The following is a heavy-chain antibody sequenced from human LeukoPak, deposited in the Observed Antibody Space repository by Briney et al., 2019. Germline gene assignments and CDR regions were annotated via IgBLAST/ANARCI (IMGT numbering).Heavy chain of an antibody. CDR2: INPNSGGT. D-gene: IGHD1-20*01. V-gene: IGHV1-2*02. CDR3: ARVWSITGTNFDY. J-gene: IGHJ4*02. CDR1: GYTFTGYY. Sequence: ASVKVSCKASGYTFTGYYFHWVRQAPGQGLEWMGWINPNSGGTNYAQKFQGRVTMTRDTSISTAYMELSRLRSDDTAVYYCARVWSITGTNFDYWGQGTLVTVSS.